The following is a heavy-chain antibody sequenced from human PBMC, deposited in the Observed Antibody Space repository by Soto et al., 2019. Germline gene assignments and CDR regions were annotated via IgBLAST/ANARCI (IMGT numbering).Heavy chain of an antibody. D-gene: IGHD3-3*01. Sequence: GASVKVSCKASGGTFGSYAISWVRQAPGQGLEWMGGIIPIFGTANYAQKFQGRVTITADESTSTAYMELSSLRSEDTAVYYCARRAGGDFWSGQTNYFDYWGQGTLVTVS. CDR3: ARRAGGDFWSGQTNYFDY. CDR1: GGTFGSYA. J-gene: IGHJ4*02. CDR2: IIPIFGTA. V-gene: IGHV1-69*13.